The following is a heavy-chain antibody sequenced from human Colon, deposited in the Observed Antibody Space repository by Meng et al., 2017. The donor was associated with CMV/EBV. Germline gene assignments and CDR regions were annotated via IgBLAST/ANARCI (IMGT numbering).Heavy chain of an antibody. CDR2: ISYDESIK. CDR3: AKDRGEYFDY. D-gene: IGHD3-10*01. CDR1: GFTFSNYG. J-gene: IGHJ4*02. Sequence: GESLKISCATSGFTFSNYGMHWVRQAPGKGLEWVAVISYDESIKYYADSVKGRFTISRDNSKNTLYLQMNSLRAEDTAVYYCAKDRGEYFDYWGQGTLVTVSS. V-gene: IGHV3-30*18.